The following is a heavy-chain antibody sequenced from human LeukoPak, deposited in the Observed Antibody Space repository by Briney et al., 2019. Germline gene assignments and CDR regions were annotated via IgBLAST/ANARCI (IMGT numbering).Heavy chain of an antibody. CDR3: AKGLAVATSYFDY. CDR1: GFTLNSYP. D-gene: IGHD6-19*01. V-gene: IGHV3-23*01. CDR2: IGAGGGGT. Sequence: GGSLRLSCAASGFTLNSYPMSWVRQAPGKGLEWVSTIGAGGGGTYYADSVKGRFTFSTDNSNNTLYLQMNSLKAEDTAVYYRAKGLAVATSYFDYWGQGTLVTVSS. J-gene: IGHJ4*02.